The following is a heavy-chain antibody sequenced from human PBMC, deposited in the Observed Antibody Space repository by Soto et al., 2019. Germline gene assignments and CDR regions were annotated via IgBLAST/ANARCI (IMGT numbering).Heavy chain of an antibody. CDR3: AKYRGGFTRCWEFFHF. D-gene: IGHD3-10*01. V-gene: IGHV3-23*01. J-gene: IGHJ4*02. CDR2: ISGNGATT. Sequence: EVALLESGGGLVQPGGSLRLSCEVSGVAFSFYSMSWVRQAPGKGLEWVASISGNGATTYYAASGKGRFTFSRDNSKNTVHLQMNSLRGEDTAVYYCAKYRGGFTRCWEFFHFWGQGTLFTVSS. CDR1: GVAFSFYS.